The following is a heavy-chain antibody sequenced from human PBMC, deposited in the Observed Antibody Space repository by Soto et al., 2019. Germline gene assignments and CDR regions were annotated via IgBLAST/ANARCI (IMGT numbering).Heavy chain of an antibody. D-gene: IGHD6-6*01. J-gene: IGHJ4*02. CDR2: IYWDDDK. V-gene: IGHV2-5*02. CDR1: WFSLSTDDVG. Sequence: FGATLVNPTQTLTPTCTFSWFSLSTDDVGVGWIRQPPGKALDWLAVIYWDDDKRYSPSLKSRLTITKDTSKNQVLLTMTNMDPVDTATYFCARSKYSISSFDYWGQGALVTVSS. CDR3: ARSKYSISSFDY.